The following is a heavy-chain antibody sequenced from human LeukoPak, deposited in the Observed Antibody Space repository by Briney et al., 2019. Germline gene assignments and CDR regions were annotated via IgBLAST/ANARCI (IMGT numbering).Heavy chain of an antibody. Sequence: SQTLSLTCATSGDSVSSNSAAWNWIRQSPSRGLEWLGRTYYRSKWYNDYAVSVKSRISINADTSKNQFSLQLNSVTPEDTAVYYCARKGTVTTPFDYWGQGILVTVSS. CDR1: GDSVSSNSAA. CDR2: TYYRSKWYN. D-gene: IGHD4-11*01. CDR3: ARKGTVTTPFDY. J-gene: IGHJ4*02. V-gene: IGHV6-1*01.